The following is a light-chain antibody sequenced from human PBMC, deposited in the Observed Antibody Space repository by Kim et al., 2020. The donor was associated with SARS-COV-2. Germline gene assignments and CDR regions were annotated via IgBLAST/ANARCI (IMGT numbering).Light chain of an antibody. CDR2: GAS. CDR3: QQYAGSPWT. CDR1: QSVSSNY. V-gene: IGKV3-20*01. J-gene: IGKJ1*01. Sequence: EVVLTQSPGTLSLSPGERDTLSCRASQSVSSNYLAWYQRKPGQAPRLLIYGASSRATGIPDRFSGSGSGTDFTLTISSLEPEDFAVYYCQQYAGSPWTFGQGTKVDIK.